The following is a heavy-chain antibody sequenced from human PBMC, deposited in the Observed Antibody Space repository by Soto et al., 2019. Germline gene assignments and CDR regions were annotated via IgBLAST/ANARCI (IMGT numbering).Heavy chain of an antibody. D-gene: IGHD6-19*01. CDR3: AADQGLSVGYLYYYGMDV. Sequence: QMQLVQSGPEVKKPGTLVKVSCKASGFTFSSSAVQWVRQARGLRPEWIGSIVVGSANTNYAQKFQERVTITRDMSTSTAYMELSSLRSEDTAVYYCAADQGLSVGYLYYYGMDVWGQGTTVTVSS. CDR1: GFTFSSSA. CDR2: IVVGSANT. J-gene: IGHJ6*02. V-gene: IGHV1-58*01.